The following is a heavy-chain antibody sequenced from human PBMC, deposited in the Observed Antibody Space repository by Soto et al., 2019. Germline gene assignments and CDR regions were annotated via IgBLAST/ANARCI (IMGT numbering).Heavy chain of an antibody. D-gene: IGHD2-15*01. Sequence: GGSLRLSCAASGFTLDDYAMHWVRQAPGKGLEWVSGISWNSGSIGYADSVKGRFTISRDNAKNSLYLQMNSLRAEDTALYYCAKGRVAAMDYFDYWGQGTLVTVSS. CDR3: AKGRVAAMDYFDY. CDR2: ISWNSGSI. CDR1: GFTLDDYA. V-gene: IGHV3-9*01. J-gene: IGHJ4*02.